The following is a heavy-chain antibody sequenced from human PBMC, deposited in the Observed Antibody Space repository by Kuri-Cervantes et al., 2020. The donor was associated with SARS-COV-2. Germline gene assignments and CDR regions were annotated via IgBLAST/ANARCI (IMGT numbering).Heavy chain of an antibody. J-gene: IGHJ3*02. CDR1: GYTFTGYY. CDR3: ARAVPAYGGYAFDI. D-gene: IGHD4-23*01. V-gene: IGHV1-2*02. Sequence: ASVKVSCKASGYTFTGYYMHWVRQAPGQGLEWMGWINPNSGGTSYAQKFQGRVTMTRDTSISTAYMELSRLRSDDTAVYYCARAVPAYGGYAFDIWGQGTMVTVSS. CDR2: INPNSGGT.